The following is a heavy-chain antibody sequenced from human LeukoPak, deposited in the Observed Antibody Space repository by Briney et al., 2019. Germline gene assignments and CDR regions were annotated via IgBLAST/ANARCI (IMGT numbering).Heavy chain of an antibody. Sequence: SETLSLTCAVYGVSFSDYYWSWIRQPPGKGLEWIGEINHSGSTNYNPSLKSRVTISVDTSKNQFSLKLSSVTAAATAVYSCAREGTGDCSSTSCPQLAYWGQGAMVTVSS. CDR1: GVSFSDYY. D-gene: IGHD2-2*01. J-gene: IGHJ4*02. V-gene: IGHV4-34*01. CDR2: INHSGST. CDR3: AREGTGDCSSTSCPQLAY.